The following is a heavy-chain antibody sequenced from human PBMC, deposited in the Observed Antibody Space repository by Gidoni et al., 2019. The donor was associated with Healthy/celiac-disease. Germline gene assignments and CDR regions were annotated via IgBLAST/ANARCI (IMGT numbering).Heavy chain of an antibody. V-gene: IGHV4-30-4*01. D-gene: IGHD3-10*01. CDR1: GGSISRGAYS. J-gene: IGHJ4*02. Sequence: QVQLQESGPGLGKPSQTLSLTCTVSGGSISRGAYSWSWIRQPPGKGLEWIGSISYRGSTYYTPSINSRVTISVDTSKNQFSLKLSSVTAADTAVYYCARRGDVGDFDYWGQGTLVTVSS. CDR2: ISYRGST. CDR3: ARRGDVGDFDY.